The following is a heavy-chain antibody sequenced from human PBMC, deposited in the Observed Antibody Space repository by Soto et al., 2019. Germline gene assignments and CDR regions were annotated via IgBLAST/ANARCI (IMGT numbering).Heavy chain of an antibody. V-gene: IGHV3-30*18. CDR1: GFTFSNYA. CDR2: LSYHGSNK. CDR3: AKDQRNIYAPDY. D-gene: IGHD3-16*01. J-gene: IGHJ4*02. Sequence: GGSLRLSCAASGFTFSNYAMHWVRQAPGKGLEWVAVLSYHGSNKYYGDSVKGRFTISRDNSKNTLYLQMNSLRAEDTAVYYCAKDQRNIYAPDYWGRGTLFPLSS.